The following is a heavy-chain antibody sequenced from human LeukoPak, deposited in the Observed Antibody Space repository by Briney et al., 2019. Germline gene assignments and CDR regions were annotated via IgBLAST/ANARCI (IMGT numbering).Heavy chain of an antibody. CDR3: ARGPDGPHTTFDY. CDR1: GGTFSSYA. CDR2: IIPIFGTA. Sequence: ASVKVSCKASGGTFSSYAISWVRQSPGQGLEWMGGIIPIFGTANYAQKFQGRVTITADEYTSTAYMELSSLRSEDTAMYYCARGPDGPHTTFDYWGQGTLVTVSS. J-gene: IGHJ4*02. V-gene: IGHV1-69*01. D-gene: IGHD1-1*01.